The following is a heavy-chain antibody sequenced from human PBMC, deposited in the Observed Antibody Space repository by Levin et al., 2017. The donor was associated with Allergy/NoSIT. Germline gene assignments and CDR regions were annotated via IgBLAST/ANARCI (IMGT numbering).Heavy chain of an antibody. J-gene: IGHJ4*02. D-gene: IGHD3-22*01. CDR2: INSDGSST. V-gene: IGHV3-74*01. CDR3: ARGEVVMNY. CDR1: GFTFSSYW. Sequence: PGGSLRLSCAASGFTFSSYWMHWVRQAPGKGLMCVSRINSDGSSTSYADSVKGRFTISRDNAKNTLYLQMNSLRADDTAVYYCARGEVVMNYWGQGTLVTVSS.